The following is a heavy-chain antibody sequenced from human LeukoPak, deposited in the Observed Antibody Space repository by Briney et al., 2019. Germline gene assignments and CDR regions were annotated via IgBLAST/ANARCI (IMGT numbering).Heavy chain of an antibody. CDR3: AKDSGEQQNWFDP. CDR1: GFTFSSYG. J-gene: IGHJ5*02. Sequence: GGSLRLSCAASGFTFSSYGMHWVRQAPGKGLEWVAFIRYDGSNKYYADSVKGRFTISRDNAKNSLYLQMNSLRAEDTALYYCAKDSGEQQNWFDPWGQGTLVTVSS. D-gene: IGHD6-13*01. CDR2: IRYDGSNK. V-gene: IGHV3-30*02.